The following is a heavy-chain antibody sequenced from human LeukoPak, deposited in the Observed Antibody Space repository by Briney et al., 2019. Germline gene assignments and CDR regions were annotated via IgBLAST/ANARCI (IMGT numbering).Heavy chain of an antibody. Sequence: ASVKVSCKAPGYTFTSYGISWVRQAPGQGLEWMGWISAYNGNTNYAQKLQGRVTMTTDTSTSTAYMELRSLRSDDTAVYYCARGRGARGFSYYTGQENWFDPWGQGTLVTVSS. CDR1: GYTFTSYG. J-gene: IGHJ5*02. CDR2: ISAYNGNT. CDR3: ARGRGARGFSYYTGQENWFDP. D-gene: IGHD5-18*01. V-gene: IGHV1-18*04.